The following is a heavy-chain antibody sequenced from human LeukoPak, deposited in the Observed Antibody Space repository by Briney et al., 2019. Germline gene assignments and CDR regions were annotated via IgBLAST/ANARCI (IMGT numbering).Heavy chain of an antibody. V-gene: IGHV1-69*13. Sequence: ASVKVSCKASGGTFSSYAISWVRQAPGQGLEWMGGIIPIFGTANYAQKFQGRVTITADESTSTAYMELSSLRSEDTAVYYCARRYSSSLSGYYYYMDVWGKGTTVTVSS. J-gene: IGHJ6*03. D-gene: IGHD6-13*01. CDR1: GGTFSSYA. CDR2: IIPIFGTA. CDR3: ARRYSSSLSGYYYYMDV.